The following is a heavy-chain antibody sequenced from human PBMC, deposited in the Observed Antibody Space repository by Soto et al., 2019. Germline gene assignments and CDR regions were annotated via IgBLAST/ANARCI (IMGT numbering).Heavy chain of an antibody. CDR2: MNPNSGNT. CDR3: ARGGILVVAATPSGFDY. V-gene: IGHV1-8*01. J-gene: IGHJ4*02. D-gene: IGHD2-15*01. CDR1: GYTFTSYD. Sequence: QVQLVQSGAEVKKPGASVKVSCKASGYTFTSYDINWVRQATGQGLEWMGWMNPNSGNTGYAQKFQGRVTMTRNTSISTAYMELSSLGSEDTAVYYCARGGILVVAATPSGFDYWGQGTLVTVSS.